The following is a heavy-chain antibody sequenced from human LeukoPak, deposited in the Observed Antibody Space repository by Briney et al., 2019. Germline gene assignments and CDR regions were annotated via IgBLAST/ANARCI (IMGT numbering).Heavy chain of an antibody. D-gene: IGHD3-10*01. V-gene: IGHV3-23*01. CDR1: GFTSSSYA. CDR3: AKTRRLLWFGELFGAFDI. J-gene: IGHJ3*02. Sequence: GGSLRLSCAASGFTSSSYAMSWVRQAPGKGLEWVSAISGSGGSTYYADSVKGRFPISRDNYKNPLYLHMTSLGAEDTAVYYCAKTRRLLWFGELFGAFDIWGQGTMVTVSS. CDR2: ISGSGGST.